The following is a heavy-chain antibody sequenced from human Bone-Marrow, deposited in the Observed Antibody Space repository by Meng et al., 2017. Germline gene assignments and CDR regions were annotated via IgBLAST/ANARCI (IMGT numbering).Heavy chain of an antibody. J-gene: IGHJ4*02. CDR3: VTRGNPYLNC. V-gene: IGHV1-18*01. Sequence: QGQLWPSGAEVKKPGASVKVSCDASGYTLSRDGFSWVRQAPGQGLEWLGWINTYTGKTDYAQKFQGRVTLTTDTFTSTAYMELRSLRSDDTAVYYCVTRGNPYLNCWGQGTLVTVSS. CDR1: GYTLSRDG. CDR2: INTYTGKT.